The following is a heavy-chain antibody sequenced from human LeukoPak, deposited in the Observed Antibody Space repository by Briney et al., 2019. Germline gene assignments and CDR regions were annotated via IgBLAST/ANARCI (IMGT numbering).Heavy chain of an antibody. CDR2: INPSGGGT. J-gene: IGHJ5*01. CDR1: GHTLSRKY. D-gene: IGHD2-2*01. Sequence: RASVKVSCKASGHTLSRKYIHWVRQVPGQGLEWMGIINPSGGGTNYAQKFQGSIIMTRDTSTRTVYMELRSPTSEDTAVYYCATGSVPAAPFDSWGQGTLVTVSS. V-gene: IGHV1-46*01. CDR3: ATGSVPAAPFDS.